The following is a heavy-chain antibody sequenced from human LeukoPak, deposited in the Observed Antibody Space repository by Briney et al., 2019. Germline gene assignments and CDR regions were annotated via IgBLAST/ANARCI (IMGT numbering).Heavy chain of an antibody. D-gene: IGHD7-27*01. V-gene: IGHV4-61*01. CDR3: ARVGTLSYYYGMDV. CDR2: IYYSGST. Sequence: SETLSLTCTVSGGSVSSGTYYWSWIRQPPGKGLEWIGYIYYSGSTNYSPSLKSRVTISVDTSKNQFSLEVSSVTAADTAVYYCARVGTLSYYYGMDVWGQGTTVAVSS. J-gene: IGHJ6*02. CDR1: GGSVSSGTYY.